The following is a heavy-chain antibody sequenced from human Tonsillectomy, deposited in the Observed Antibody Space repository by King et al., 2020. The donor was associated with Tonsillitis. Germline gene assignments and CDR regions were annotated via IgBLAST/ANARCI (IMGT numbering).Heavy chain of an antibody. J-gene: IGHJ4*02. Sequence: QLQESGPGLVKPSETLSLTCTVSGYSISSGYYWGWIRQPPGKGLEWIGSIYHSGRTYHNPSLQSRVTISVDTSRNQLSLKLSSVTAAATAVYYCARDLRFYGSGSYYSVPNYWGQGTLVTVSS. CDR3: ARDLRFYGSGSYYSVPNY. CDR1: GYSISSGYY. CDR2: IYHSGRT. D-gene: IGHD3-10*01. V-gene: IGHV4-38-2*02.